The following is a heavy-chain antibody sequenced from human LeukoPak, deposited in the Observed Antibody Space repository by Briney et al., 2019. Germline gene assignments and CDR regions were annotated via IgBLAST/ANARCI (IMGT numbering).Heavy chain of an antibody. J-gene: IGHJ4*02. V-gene: IGHV3-9*01. CDR3: AKGGTMALYYFDY. Sequence: GGSLRLSCAASGFTFSNYWMSWVRQAPGKGLEWVSGISWNSGSIGYADSVKGRFTISRDNAKNSLYLQMNGLRAEDTALYYCAKGGTMALYYFDYWGQGTLVTVSS. CDR2: ISWNSGSI. D-gene: IGHD3-10*01. CDR1: GFTFSNYW.